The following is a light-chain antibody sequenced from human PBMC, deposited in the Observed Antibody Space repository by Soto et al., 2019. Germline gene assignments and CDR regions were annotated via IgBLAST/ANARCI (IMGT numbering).Light chain of an antibody. V-gene: IGLV2-8*01. CDR1: SSDVGGYNS. J-gene: IGLJ3*02. CDR2: EVT. Sequence: QSALTQHPSASGSPGQSVTISCTGTSSDVGGYNSVAWYQQHPGKAPKLMIYEVTKRPSGVPDRFSGSKSGNTASLTVSGLQAEDEADYYCSSYAGSKSLVFGGGTKVTVL. CDR3: SSYAGSKSLV.